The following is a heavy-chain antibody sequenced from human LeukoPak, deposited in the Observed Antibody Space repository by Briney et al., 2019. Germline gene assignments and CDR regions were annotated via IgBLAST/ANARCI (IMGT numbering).Heavy chain of an antibody. Sequence: ASVKVSRKASGYTFTNYDINWVRQATGQGLEWMGWMNPNSGNTGYAQKFQGRVTITRNTSISTAYMELSSLRSEDTAVYYCARGGGPYCSSTSCTPGEGEYFQHWGQGTLVTVSS. CDR1: GYTFTNYD. CDR3: ARGGGPYCSSTSCTPGEGEYFQH. D-gene: IGHD2-2*01. CDR2: MNPNSGNT. V-gene: IGHV1-8*03. J-gene: IGHJ1*01.